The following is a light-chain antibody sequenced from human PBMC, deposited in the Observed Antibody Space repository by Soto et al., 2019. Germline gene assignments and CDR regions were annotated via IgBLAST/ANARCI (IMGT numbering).Light chain of an antibody. Sequence: EIVLTQSPGTLSLSPGERATLSCRASQSVSNNYLAWYQQKRGQAPRLLIYGASSRATGIPARFSGSWSGTDFTLTINGLEPEDSAVYYCQQRGNWPPTWTFGQGTKVDI. V-gene: IGKV3D-20*02. CDR1: QSVSNNY. CDR3: QQRGNWPPTWT. J-gene: IGKJ1*01. CDR2: GAS.